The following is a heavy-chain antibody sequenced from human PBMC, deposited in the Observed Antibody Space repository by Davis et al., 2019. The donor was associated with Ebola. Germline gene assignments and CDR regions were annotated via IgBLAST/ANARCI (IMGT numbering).Heavy chain of an antibody. D-gene: IGHD5-24*01. V-gene: IGHV2-5*02. CDR3: AYRPRDGYFDP. J-gene: IGHJ5*02. CDR2: IYWDGDM. Sequence: SGPTLVKPTQTLTLTCTFSGFSLSASAVGVTWIRQPPGKALEWLATIYWDGDMLYSPSLKNRLSITKDESKNQVVLTMTNMDPVDTATYYCAYRPRDGYFDPWGQGTLVTVSS. CDR1: GFSLSASAVG.